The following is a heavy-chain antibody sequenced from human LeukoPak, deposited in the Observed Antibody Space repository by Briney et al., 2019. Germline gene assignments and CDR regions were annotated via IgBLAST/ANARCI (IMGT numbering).Heavy chain of an antibody. J-gene: IGHJ6*03. CDR1: GFTFSSYA. CDR3: AKGGVVVPAAIAFLWNYYYYMDV. Sequence: PGGSLRLSCAASGFTFSSYAMSWVRQAPGKGLELVSAISGSGGSTYYADSVKGRFTISRDNSKNTLYLQMNSLRAEDTAVYYCAKGGVVVPAAIAFLWNYYYYMDVWGKGTTVTVSS. V-gene: IGHV3-23*01. CDR2: ISGSGGST. D-gene: IGHD2-2*02.